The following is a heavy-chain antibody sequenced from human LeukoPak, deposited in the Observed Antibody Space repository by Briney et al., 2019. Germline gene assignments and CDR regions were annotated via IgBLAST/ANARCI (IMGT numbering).Heavy chain of an antibody. CDR2: INPSGGGT. Sequence: ASVTVSCKASGYTFTSYYLHWVRQAPGQGLEWMGIINPSGGGTSYAQMFQGRVTMTRDTSASTVYMELSGLRSEDTAVYYCARTPGKDDCFDPWGQGTLVTVSS. D-gene: IGHD3-10*01. V-gene: IGHV1-46*01. CDR3: ARTPGKDDCFDP. CDR1: GYTFTSYY. J-gene: IGHJ5*02.